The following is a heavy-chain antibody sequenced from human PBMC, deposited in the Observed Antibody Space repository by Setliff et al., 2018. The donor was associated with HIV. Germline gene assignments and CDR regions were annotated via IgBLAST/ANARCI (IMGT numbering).Heavy chain of an antibody. V-gene: IGHV4-38-2*02. CDR2: MYHSGTT. CDR3: AKGRPRIQVWEGFDY. Sequence: PSETLSLTCTVSGDSITSGYYWGWIRQSPGKGLEWIGEMYHSGTTNYNPSLTSRVTISVDKSKNQFSLNLTSVTAADTAVYYCAKGRPRIQVWEGFDYWGQGILVTVSS. CDR1: GDSITSGYY. D-gene: IGHD5-18*01. J-gene: IGHJ4*02.